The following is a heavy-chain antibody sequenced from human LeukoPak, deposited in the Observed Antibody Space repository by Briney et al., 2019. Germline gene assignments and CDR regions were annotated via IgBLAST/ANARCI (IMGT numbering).Heavy chain of an antibody. CDR1: GGSISRFH. V-gene: IGHV4-59*08. J-gene: IGHJ4*02. Sequence: SETPSLTCTVSGGSISRFHWSWIRQPPGKGLEWIGYISYSKTTYYNPSLTGRVTISADTSKNQFSLRLHSVTAADTAVYYCASLGHFGDYVRVDYWGQGTRVTVSS. CDR3: ASLGHFGDYVRVDY. D-gene: IGHD4-17*01. CDR2: ISYSKTT.